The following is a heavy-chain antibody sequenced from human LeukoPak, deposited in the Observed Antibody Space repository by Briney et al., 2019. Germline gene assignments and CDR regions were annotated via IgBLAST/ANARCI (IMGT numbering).Heavy chain of an antibody. J-gene: IGHJ2*01. Sequence: SETLSLTCAVYGGSFSGYYWSWIRQPPGEGLECVGEIYHSGSTNYNPSLKSRVTIPVHSSNTQSSLQLSSVPAAAAAVYYCARRCRYSYGPRYFDLWGRGTLVTVSS. D-gene: IGHD5-18*01. CDR2: IYHSGST. CDR3: ARRCRYSYGPRYFDL. V-gene: IGHV4-34*01. CDR1: GGSFSGYY.